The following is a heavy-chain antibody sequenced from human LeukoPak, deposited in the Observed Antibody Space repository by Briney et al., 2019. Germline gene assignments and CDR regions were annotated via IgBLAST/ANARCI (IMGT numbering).Heavy chain of an antibody. CDR3: AKDTVEYYYDSSGYY. D-gene: IGHD3-22*01. J-gene: IGHJ4*02. V-gene: IGHV3-23*01. Sequence: GGSLRLSCAASGFTFDDYGMSWVRQAPGKGLEWVSAISGSGGSTYYADSVKGRFTISRDNSKNTLYLQMNSLRAEDTAVYYCAKDTVEYYYDSSGYYWGQGTLVTVSS. CDR1: GFTFDDYG. CDR2: ISGSGGST.